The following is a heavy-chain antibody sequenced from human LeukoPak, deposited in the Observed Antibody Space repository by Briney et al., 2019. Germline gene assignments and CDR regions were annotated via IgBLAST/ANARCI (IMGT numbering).Heavy chain of an antibody. J-gene: IGHJ6*02. V-gene: IGHV3-23*01. Sequence: GGSLRLSCAASGFTFSNYAMSWVRQAPGKGLEWVSAISGRVGSTYYADSVKGRFTISRDNSKNTLYLQMNSPRAEDTAVYYCAKVDYTNYYYYYGMDVWGQGTTVTVSS. CDR2: ISGRVGST. D-gene: IGHD4-11*01. CDR3: AKVDYTNYYYYYGMDV. CDR1: GFTFSNYA.